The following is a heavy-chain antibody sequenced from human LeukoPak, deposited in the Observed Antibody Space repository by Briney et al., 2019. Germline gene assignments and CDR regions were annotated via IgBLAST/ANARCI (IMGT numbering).Heavy chain of an antibody. CDR3: AKTESSSWDY. J-gene: IGHJ4*02. D-gene: IGHD6-13*01. V-gene: IGHV3-7*05. CDR2: INQDGSAK. CDR1: GFLFSNSW. Sequence: GGSLRLSCADSGFLFSNSWMAWVRQAPGRGLEWLANINQDGSAKTCVDSVKGRFTISRDNSKNTLYLQMNSLRAEDTAVYYCAKTESSSWDYWGQGTLVTVSS.